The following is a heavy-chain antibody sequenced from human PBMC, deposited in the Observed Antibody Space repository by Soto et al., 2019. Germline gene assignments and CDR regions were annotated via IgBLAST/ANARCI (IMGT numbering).Heavy chain of an antibody. J-gene: IGHJ3*02. Sequence: QVQLVQSGAEVKKPGASVKVSCKASGYTFTSYGISWVRQAPGQGLEWMGWISAYNGNTNYAQKLQGRVTMTTDTSTSTAYMELRSSRSDDTDVYYCARGVRRSIQAARGAFDIWGQGTMVTVSS. D-gene: IGHD2-2*01. CDR3: ARGVRRSIQAARGAFDI. CDR1: GYTFTSYG. CDR2: ISAYNGNT. V-gene: IGHV1-18*01.